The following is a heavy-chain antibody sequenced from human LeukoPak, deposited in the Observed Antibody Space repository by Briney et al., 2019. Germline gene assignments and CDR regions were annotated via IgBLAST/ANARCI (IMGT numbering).Heavy chain of an antibody. CDR3: ARDTTRYGMDV. V-gene: IGHV4-59*01. CDR2: IYYTGST. Sequence: SETLSLTCTVSGGSISSYYWSWIRQPPGKGLEWIGYIYYTGSTNYNPSLKSRVTISVDTSKNQFSLKLSSVTAADTAVYYCARDTTRYGMDVWGQGTTVTVSS. CDR1: GGSISSYY. D-gene: IGHD1-1*01. J-gene: IGHJ6*02.